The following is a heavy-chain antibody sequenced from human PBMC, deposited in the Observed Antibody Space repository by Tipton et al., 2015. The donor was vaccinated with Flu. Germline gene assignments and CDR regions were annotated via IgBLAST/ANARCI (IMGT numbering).Heavy chain of an antibody. CDR2: ISGGGGGT. CDR3: AKVIPEIVAGLDA. CDR1: GFTFSIYA. D-gene: IGHD5-12*01. V-gene: IGHV3-23*01. Sequence: SLRLSCAASGFTFSIYAMSWVRQAPGKRLEWISDISGGGGGTYYADSVKGRFTISRDNSKNMLYLRMNSLSAEDTAIYYCAKVIPEIVAGLDAWGQGTMVTVSS. J-gene: IGHJ5*02.